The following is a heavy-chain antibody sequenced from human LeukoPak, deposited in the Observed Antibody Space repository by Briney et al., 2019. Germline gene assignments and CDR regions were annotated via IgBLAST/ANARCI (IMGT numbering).Heavy chain of an antibody. CDR3: ASASILTGSWHYFDY. CDR2: IIPIFGTA. V-gene: IGHV1-69*05. J-gene: IGHJ4*02. CDR1: GGTFSSYA. D-gene: IGHD3-9*01. Sequence: SVKVSCKASGGTFSSYAISWVRQAPGQGLEWMGGIIPIFGTANYAQKFQGRVTITTDESTSTAYMELSSLRSEDTAVYYRASASILTGSWHYFDYWGQGTLVTVSS.